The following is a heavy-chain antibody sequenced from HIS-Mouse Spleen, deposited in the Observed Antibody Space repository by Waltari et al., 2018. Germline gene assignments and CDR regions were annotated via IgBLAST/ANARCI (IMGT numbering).Heavy chain of an antibody. CDR3: AREIPYSSSWYDWYFDL. Sequence: QLQLQESGPGLVKPSETLSLTCTVSGGSISSSSYYWGWIRQPPGKGLEWIGSIYYSGRTDYNPSLKSRVTISVDTSKNQFSLKLSSVTAADTAVYYCAREIPYSSSWYDWYFDLWGRSTLVTVSS. D-gene: IGHD6-13*01. J-gene: IGHJ2*01. CDR1: GGSISSSSYY. V-gene: IGHV4-39*07. CDR2: IYYSGRT.